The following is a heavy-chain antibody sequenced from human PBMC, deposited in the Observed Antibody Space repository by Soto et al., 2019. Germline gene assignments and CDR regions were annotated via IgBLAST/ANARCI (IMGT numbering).Heavy chain of an antibody. CDR3: AHRRISNGDGDGGYFDY. CDR1: GFSLSTSGVG. D-gene: IGHD4-17*01. CDR2: IYWDDDK. V-gene: IGHV2-5*02. J-gene: IGHJ4*02. Sequence: QITLKESGPTRVKPTQTLTLTCTFSGFSLSTSGVGVGWIRQPPGKALERLALIYWDDDKRYSPSLKSRLTITKDTSRNQVVLTMTHMDPVDTATYYCAHRRISNGDGDGGYFDYWGQGTLVTVSS.